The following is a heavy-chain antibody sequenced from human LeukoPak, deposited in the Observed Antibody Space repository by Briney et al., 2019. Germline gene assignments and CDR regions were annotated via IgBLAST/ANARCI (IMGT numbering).Heavy chain of an antibody. V-gene: IGHV1-2*02. Sequence: ASVKVSCKASGYTFTGCYMHWVRQAPGQGLEWMGWINPNSGGTNYAQKFQGRVTMTRDTSISTAYMELSRLRSDDTAVYYCARDQRSTNYWFDPWGQGTLVTVSS. D-gene: IGHD1-7*01. CDR3: ARDQRSTNYWFDP. J-gene: IGHJ5*02. CDR1: GYTFTGCY. CDR2: INPNSGGT.